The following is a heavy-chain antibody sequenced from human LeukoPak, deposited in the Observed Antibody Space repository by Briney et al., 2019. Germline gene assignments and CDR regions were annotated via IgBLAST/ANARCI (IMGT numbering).Heavy chain of an antibody. Sequence: GGSLRLSCAASGFTVSSNYMSWVRQAPGKGLEWVSVIYSGGSTNYADSVRGRFTISRDNAKNTLYLQMSSLRAEDTAVYYCARSSGWYGWGQGTLVTVSS. CDR2: IYSGGST. J-gene: IGHJ4*02. V-gene: IGHV3-53*01. CDR3: ARSSGWYG. D-gene: IGHD6-19*01. CDR1: GFTVSSNY.